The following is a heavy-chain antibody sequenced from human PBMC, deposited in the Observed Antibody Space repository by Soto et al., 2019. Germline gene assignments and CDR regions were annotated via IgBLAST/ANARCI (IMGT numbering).Heavy chain of an antibody. D-gene: IGHD2-15*01. CDR3: ATDKGRSPLDY. CDR1: GFTFSSYS. Sequence: EVQLVESGGGLVQPGGSLRLSCAASGFTFSSYSMNWVRQAPGKGLEWVSYISSSTSTIYYADSVKGRFTISRDNAKNSLYLQMSGLRAEDTAVYYCATDKGRSPLDYWGQGTLVTVSS. J-gene: IGHJ4*02. CDR2: ISSSTSTI. V-gene: IGHV3-48*01.